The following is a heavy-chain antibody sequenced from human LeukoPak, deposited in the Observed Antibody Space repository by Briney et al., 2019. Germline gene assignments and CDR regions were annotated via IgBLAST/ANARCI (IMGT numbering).Heavy chain of an antibody. CDR2: INHSRST. Sequence: SETLSLTCAVYGGSFSVYYWSWIRQPPGKGLEWIGEINHSRSTNYNPSLKSRVTISVDTSKNQFSLKLSSVTAADTAVYYCARRSDSSWSARAAFDIWGQGTMVTVSS. V-gene: IGHV4-34*01. CDR3: ARRSDSSWSARAAFDI. CDR1: GGSFSVYY. J-gene: IGHJ3*02. D-gene: IGHD6-13*01.